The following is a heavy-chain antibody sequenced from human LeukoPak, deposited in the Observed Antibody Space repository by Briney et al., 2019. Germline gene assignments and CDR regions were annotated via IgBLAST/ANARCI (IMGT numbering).Heavy chain of an antibody. D-gene: IGHD1-14*01. Sequence: PGGSLRLSCAASGFTFSSYGMHWVRQAPGKGLEWVAVISYDGNNKYYADSVKGRFTISRDNSKNTLYLQMNSLRAEDTAVYYCAKDVPWPDDWGQGTLVTVSS. CDR1: GFTFSSYG. J-gene: IGHJ4*02. CDR2: ISYDGNNK. V-gene: IGHV3-30*18. CDR3: AKDVPWPDD.